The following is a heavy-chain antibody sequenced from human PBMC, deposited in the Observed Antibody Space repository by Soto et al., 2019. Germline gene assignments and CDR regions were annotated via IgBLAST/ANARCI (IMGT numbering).Heavy chain of an antibody. CDR2: ISGYDGKT. CDR1: GYSFTTYD. D-gene: IGHD6-6*01. Sequence: QVQLVQSGPEVTKPGASVNVSCKTSGYSFTTYDISWVRQAPGQGLEWMGWISGYDGKTNYTQKHQGRVTMSTDTSTTTAYTDMRSIRSDDTAVYYCGRLGSRSSPIDYWGPGTLVTVSS. CDR3: GRLGSRSSPIDY. V-gene: IGHV1-18*04. J-gene: IGHJ4*02.